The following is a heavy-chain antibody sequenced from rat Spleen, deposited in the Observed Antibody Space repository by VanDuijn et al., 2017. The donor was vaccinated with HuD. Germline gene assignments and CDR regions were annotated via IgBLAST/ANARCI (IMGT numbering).Heavy chain of an antibody. Sequence: EVQLVESGGGLVQPGRSLKLSCAASGFTFSNYDMVWVRQAPTKGLEWVASISTGGGNTYYRDSVMGRFTISRDNAKSTLYLQMDSVRSEDTATYYCARLLATFAGACCYFDFWGPGTMVTVSS. D-gene: IGHD3-2*01. V-gene: IGHV5S23*01. CDR2: ISTGGGNT. CDR1: GFTFSNYD. J-gene: IGHJ1*01. CDR3: ARLLATFAGACCYFDF.